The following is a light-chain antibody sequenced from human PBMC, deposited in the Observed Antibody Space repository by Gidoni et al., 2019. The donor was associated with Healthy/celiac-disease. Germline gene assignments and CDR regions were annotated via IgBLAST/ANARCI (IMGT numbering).Light chain of an antibody. CDR3: SSYTSSSTLVV. Sequence: VGGYNYVSWYQQHPGKAPKLMIYDVSNRPSGVSNRFSGSKSGNTASLNISGLQAEDEADYYCSSYTSSSTLVVFGGGTKLTVL. J-gene: IGLJ2*01. CDR1: VGGYNY. V-gene: IGLV2-14*04. CDR2: DVS.